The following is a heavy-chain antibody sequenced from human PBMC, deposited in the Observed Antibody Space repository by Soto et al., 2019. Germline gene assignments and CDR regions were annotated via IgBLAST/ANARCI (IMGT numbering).Heavy chain of an antibody. V-gene: IGHV3-23*01. J-gene: IGHJ4*02. CDR1: GFTFSSYA. CDR3: AKVDSSGYSDEHHFDY. Sequence: EVQLLESGGGLVQPGGSLRLSCAVSGFTFSSYAMSWVRQAPGKGLEWVSAISGSGGTTYYEDSVKGRFTISRDNSKNTLYLQMNSLSPEDTAVYYCAKVDSSGYSDEHHFDYWGQGTLVTV. CDR2: ISGSGGTT. D-gene: IGHD3-22*01.